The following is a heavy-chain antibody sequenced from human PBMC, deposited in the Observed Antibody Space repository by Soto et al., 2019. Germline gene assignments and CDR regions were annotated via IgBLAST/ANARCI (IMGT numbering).Heavy chain of an antibody. CDR3: ASSSREGTSFDY. J-gene: IGHJ4*02. CDR1: GYTFTSYA. V-gene: IGHV1-3*01. CDR2: INAGNGDT. Sequence: ASVKVSCKASGYTFTSYAMHWVRQAPGQRLEWRGWINAGNGDTKYSQKFQGRVTITRDTSASTAYMELSSLRSEDTAVYYCASSSREGTSFDYWGQGTLVAVSS.